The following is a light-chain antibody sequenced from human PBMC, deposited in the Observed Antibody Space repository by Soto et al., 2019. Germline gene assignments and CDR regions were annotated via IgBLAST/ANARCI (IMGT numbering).Light chain of an antibody. CDR3: FSYAGNSIWL. CDR2: EVT. J-gene: IGLJ2*01. Sequence: QSVVTQPASVSGSPGQSITISCTGTISDVGNYNSIAWYQQHPGKAPSVVIFEVTKRPSGISDRFSGSKSGYTASLTISGLQAEDEADYFCFSYAGNSIWLFGGGTKQTVL. V-gene: IGLV2-23*02. CDR1: ISDVGNYNS.